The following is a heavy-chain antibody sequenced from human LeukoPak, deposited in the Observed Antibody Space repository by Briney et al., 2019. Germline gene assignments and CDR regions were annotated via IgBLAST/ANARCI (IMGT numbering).Heavy chain of an antibody. Sequence: PGGSLRLSCAASGFTFSDYYMSWIRQAPGKGLEWVAYIKEDGSEKYYVDSVKGRFTISRDNAKNSLYLQMNSLRAEDTAVYYCARDVDLDYWGQGTLVTVSS. V-gene: IGHV3-7*01. CDR3: ARDVDLDY. J-gene: IGHJ4*02. D-gene: IGHD5-12*01. CDR2: IKEDGSEK. CDR1: GFTFSDYY.